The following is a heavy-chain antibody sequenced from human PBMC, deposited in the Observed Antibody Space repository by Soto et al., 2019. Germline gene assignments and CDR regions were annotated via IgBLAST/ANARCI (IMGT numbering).Heavy chain of an antibody. CDR2: ISYDGSKE. D-gene: IGHD6-19*01. V-gene: IGHV3-30*18. CDR3: AKVTDSSGWYPYYYGIDV. Sequence: GGSRSRSCAAPGFTFNIYGMQGVRQAPGRGLEWVAVISYDGSKEYYGDSGKGRFTISRDNSKNTLYLQMNSLRSEDTAVYYCAKVTDSSGWYPYYYGIDVWGQGTTVTVS. J-gene: IGHJ6*02. CDR1: GFTFNIYG.